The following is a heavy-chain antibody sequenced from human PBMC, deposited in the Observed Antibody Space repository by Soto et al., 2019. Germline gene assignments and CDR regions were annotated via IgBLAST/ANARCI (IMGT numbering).Heavy chain of an antibody. V-gene: IGHV3-49*03. CDR1: GFTFGEYT. CDR2: IRSKAYGGTT. D-gene: IGHD6-13*01. J-gene: IGHJ6*02. Sequence: PGGSLRLSCTASGFTFGEYTMSWFRQAPGKGLEWVGFIRSKAYGGTTEYAASVKGRFTISRDDSKSIAYLQMNSLKTEDTAVYYCTRGAAAAPPYYYYGMDVWGQGTTVTVSS. CDR3: TRGAAAAPPYYYYGMDV.